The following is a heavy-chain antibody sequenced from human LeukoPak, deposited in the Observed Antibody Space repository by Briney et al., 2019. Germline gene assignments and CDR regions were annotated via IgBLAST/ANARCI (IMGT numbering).Heavy chain of an antibody. J-gene: IGHJ6*02. CDR1: GFTFSSYS. CDR2: ISWNSGSM. CDR3: AKGASGSYRYYYYGMDV. D-gene: IGHD1-26*01. Sequence: PGGSLRLSCAASGFTFSSYSMNWVRQAPGKGLEWVSGISWNSGSMGYADSVKGRFTISRDNAKNSLYLQMNSLRAEDTALYYCAKGASGSYRYYYYGMDVWGQGTTVTVSS. V-gene: IGHV3-9*01.